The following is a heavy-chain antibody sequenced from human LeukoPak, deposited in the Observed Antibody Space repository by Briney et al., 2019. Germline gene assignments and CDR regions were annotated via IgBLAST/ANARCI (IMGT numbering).Heavy chain of an antibody. CDR3: ARQDGRYLDY. CDR2: IYPGDSDT. Sequence: GESLKISCKGSGYSFTNYWIAWVRQMPGKGLEWVGIIYPGDSDTRYSPSVQGQVTISADKSINTAYLQWSSLTASDTAMYYCARQDGRYLDYWGQGTLVTVSS. D-gene: IGHD3-16*02. V-gene: IGHV5-51*01. J-gene: IGHJ4*02. CDR1: GYSFTNYW.